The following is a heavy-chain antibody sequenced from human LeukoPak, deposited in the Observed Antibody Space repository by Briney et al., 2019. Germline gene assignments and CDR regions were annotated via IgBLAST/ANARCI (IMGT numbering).Heavy chain of an antibody. CDR2: IYTSGST. J-gene: IGHJ5*02. CDR3: ARVIWFGELFSLYNWFDP. CDR1: GGTISTYY. Sequence: PSETLSLTCTVSGGTISTYYWSWIRQPAGKGLEWIGRIYTSGSTNYNPSLKSRVTMSVDTSKNQFSLKLSSVTAADTAVYYCARVIWFGELFSLYNWFDPWGQGTLVTVSS. D-gene: IGHD3-10*01. V-gene: IGHV4-4*07.